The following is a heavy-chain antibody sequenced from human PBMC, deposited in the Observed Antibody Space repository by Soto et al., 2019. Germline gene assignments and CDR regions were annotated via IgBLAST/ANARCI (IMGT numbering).Heavy chain of an antibody. J-gene: IGHJ6*02. D-gene: IGHD3-10*01. CDR2: IYSGGST. CDR3: ARGARRGNLYYYYYGMDV. CDR1: GFTVSSNY. V-gene: IGHV3-53*01. Sequence: EVQLVESGGGLIQPGGSLRLSCAASGFTVSSNYMSWFRQAPGKGLEWVSVIYSGGSTYYADSVKGRFTISRDNSKNTLYLQMNSLRAEDTAVYYCARGARRGNLYYYYYGMDVWGQGTTVTVSS.